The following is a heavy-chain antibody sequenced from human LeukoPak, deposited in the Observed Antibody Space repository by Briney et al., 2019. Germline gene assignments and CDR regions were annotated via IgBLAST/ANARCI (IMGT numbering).Heavy chain of an antibody. J-gene: IGHJ5*02. Sequence: SETLSLTCAVSGVSISGSGHYWGWIRQPPGKGLEWIGNIYHSGSTYYNASLQSRVTISIDTSRNQFSLRLNSVTAADTAMYYCARDASSSPRGRFDPWGQGTLVTVSS. CDR2: IYHSGST. CDR1: GVSISGSGHY. CDR3: ARDASSSPRGRFDP. D-gene: IGHD2-2*01. V-gene: IGHV4-39*02.